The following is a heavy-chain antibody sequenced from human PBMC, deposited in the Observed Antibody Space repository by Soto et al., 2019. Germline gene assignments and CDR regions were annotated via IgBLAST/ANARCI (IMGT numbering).Heavy chain of an antibody. V-gene: IGHV3-74*01. Sequence: EVKLVESGGGLVQPGGSLRLSCAASGFTFSSYWMHWVRQAPGKGLVWVSRINSDGSSTYYAASVKAGFTISRDNAKNTLYLQMNSLRAEDTAVYYCATAVPFDYWGQGTLVTVSS. CDR3: ATAVPFDY. J-gene: IGHJ4*02. D-gene: IGHD2-2*01. CDR1: GFTFSSYW. CDR2: INSDGSST.